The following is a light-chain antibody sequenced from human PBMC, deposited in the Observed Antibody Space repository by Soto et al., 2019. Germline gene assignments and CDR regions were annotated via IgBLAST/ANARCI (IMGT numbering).Light chain of an antibody. CDR2: DTS. CDR1: QFVSSR. Sequence: DIVVTQSPATLSASPGERVTLSCRASQFVSSRLAWYQRRPGQVPRLLIYDTSTRAPGISARFSGSGSGTEFTLTISSLQSEDVAVYYCQEYIQWPPGMFGPGTTGDIK. CDR3: QEYIQWPPGM. J-gene: IGKJ1*01. V-gene: IGKV3-15*01.